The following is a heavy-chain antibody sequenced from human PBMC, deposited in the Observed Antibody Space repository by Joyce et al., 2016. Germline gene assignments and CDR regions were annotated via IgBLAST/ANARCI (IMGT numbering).Heavy chain of an antibody. J-gene: IGHJ4*02. D-gene: IGHD1-1*01. V-gene: IGHV1-69*01. CDR2: TIPLFGTA. Sequence: QVQLEQSGAEVKKPGSSVKVSCRASGGTFSNSPVNWMRQATGQGLGWRGGTIPLFGTADYARKFQGRLTLTSDESTSTSYMELRSLRFEDTAVYYCAKWSETGMAYFDYWGQGTLVTVSS. CDR1: GGTFSNSP. CDR3: AKWSETGMAYFDY.